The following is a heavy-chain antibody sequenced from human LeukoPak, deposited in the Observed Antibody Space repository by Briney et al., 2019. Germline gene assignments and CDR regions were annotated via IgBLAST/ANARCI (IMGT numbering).Heavy chain of an antibody. CDR3: ARETADYGKYYFDY. D-gene: IGHD4-17*01. CDR2: ISRDGSST. V-gene: IGHV3-74*01. Sequence: GGSLRLSCAASGFTFDNYWMHWVRQVPGKGLVWVSRISRDGSSTSYADSVKGRFTISRDNAKNTLYLQTNSLRAEDTAVYYCARETADYGKYYFDYWGQGTLVTVSS. CDR1: GFTFDNYW. J-gene: IGHJ4*02.